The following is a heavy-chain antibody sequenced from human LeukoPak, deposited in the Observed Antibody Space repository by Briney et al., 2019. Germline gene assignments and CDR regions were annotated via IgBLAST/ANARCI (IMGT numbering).Heavy chain of an antibody. CDR3: ARDLLDPRTAAPHNWFDH. Sequence: GASVKVSCKASGYTFTSYGISWVRQAPGQGLEWMGWISAYNGNTNYAQKLQGRVTMTTDTSTSTAYMELRSLRSDDTAVYYCARDLLDPRTAAPHNWFDHWGQGTLVTVSS. CDR1: GYTFTSYG. J-gene: IGHJ5*02. D-gene: IGHD1-1*01. CDR2: ISAYNGNT. V-gene: IGHV1-18*01.